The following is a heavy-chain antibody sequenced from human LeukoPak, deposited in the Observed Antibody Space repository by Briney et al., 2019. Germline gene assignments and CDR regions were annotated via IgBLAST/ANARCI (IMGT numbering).Heavy chain of an antibody. CDR2: IYHSGST. CDR1: GYSISSGYY. J-gene: IGHJ5*02. CDR3: ARAPAYCSGGSCYSWSFDP. Sequence: SETLSLTCTVSGYSISSGYYWGWIRQPPGKGLEWIGSIYHSGSTYYNPSLKSRVTISVDTSKNQFSLKLSSVTAADTAVYYCARAPAYCSGGSCYSWSFDPWGQGTLVTVSS. V-gene: IGHV4-38-2*02. D-gene: IGHD2-15*01.